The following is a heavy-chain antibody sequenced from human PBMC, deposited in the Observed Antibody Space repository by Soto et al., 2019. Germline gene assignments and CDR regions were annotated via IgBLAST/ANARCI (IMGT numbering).Heavy chain of an antibody. Sequence: SETLSLTYTVSGGAISSSSYYWGWIRHPPGKGLEWIGSIYYSGSTYNSASLKSRATISVDMTKNQFSLKLSSVTAADTGVYYCARIGDFWSGFFGCMDVWGQGTTVTVSS. CDR1: GGAISSSSYY. CDR2: IYYSGST. D-gene: IGHD3-3*01. CDR3: ARIGDFWSGFFGCMDV. J-gene: IGHJ6*02. V-gene: IGHV4-39*01.